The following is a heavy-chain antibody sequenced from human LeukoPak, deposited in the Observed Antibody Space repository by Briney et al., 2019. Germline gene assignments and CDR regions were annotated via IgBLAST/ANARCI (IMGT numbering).Heavy chain of an antibody. CDR2: INHSGST. D-gene: IGHD3-3*01. V-gene: IGHV4-34*01. CDR1: GGSFSGYY. J-gene: IGHJ4*02. Sequence: PSETLSLTCAVYGGSFSGYYWSWIRQPPGKGLEWIGEINHSGSTNYNPSLKSRVTISVDTSKNQFSLSLDSVTAADTAVYSCARGLASGYPPIPFDYWGQGTLVTVSS. CDR3: ARGLASGYPPIPFDY.